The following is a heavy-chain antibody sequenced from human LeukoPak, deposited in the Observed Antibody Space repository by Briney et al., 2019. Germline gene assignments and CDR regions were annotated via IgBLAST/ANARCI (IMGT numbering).Heavy chain of an antibody. CDR1: GGSISSYY. CDR2: IYYSGST. D-gene: IGHD3-10*01. CDR3: ARHQRSTEYYGSGSYYFNWFDP. V-gene: IGHV4-59*08. Sequence: SETLSLTCTVSGGSISSYYWSWIRQPPGKGLEWIGYIYYSGSTNYNPSLKSRVTISVDTSKNQFSLKLSSVTAADTAVYYCARHQRSTEYYGSGSYYFNWFDPWGQGTLVTVSS. J-gene: IGHJ5*02.